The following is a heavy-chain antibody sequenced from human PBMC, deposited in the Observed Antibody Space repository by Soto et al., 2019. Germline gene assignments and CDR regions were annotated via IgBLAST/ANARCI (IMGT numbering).Heavy chain of an antibody. Sequence: SETLSLTCTVSGGSISSYYWSWIRQPPGKGLEWIGYIYYSGSTNYNPSLKSRVTISGDTSNNQFSLKLSSVTAADTAVYYCASVVLGAARLGNYYYYYMDVWGKGTTVTVSS. D-gene: IGHD3-16*01. CDR3: ASVVLGAARLGNYYYYYMDV. CDR2: IYYSGST. CDR1: GGSISSYY. J-gene: IGHJ6*03. V-gene: IGHV4-59*08.